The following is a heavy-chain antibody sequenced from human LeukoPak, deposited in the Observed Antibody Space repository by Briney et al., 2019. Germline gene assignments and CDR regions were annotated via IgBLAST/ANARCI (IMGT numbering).Heavy chain of an antibody. CDR1: GFSVSSNY. CDR2: ISGSGGST. Sequence: GGSLRLSCAASGFSVSSNYISWVRQAPGKGLEWVSAISGSGGSTYYADSVKGRFTISRDNSKNTLYLQMNSLRAEDTAVYYCAKEPRPSLVGATIGWFDPWGQGTLVTVSS. D-gene: IGHD1-26*01. J-gene: IGHJ5*02. V-gene: IGHV3-23*01. CDR3: AKEPRPSLVGATIGWFDP.